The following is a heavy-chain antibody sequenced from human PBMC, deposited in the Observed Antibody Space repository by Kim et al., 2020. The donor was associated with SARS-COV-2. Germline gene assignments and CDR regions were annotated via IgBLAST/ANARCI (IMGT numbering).Heavy chain of an antibody. CDR2: INSDGSST. Sequence: GGSLRLSCAASGFTFSSYWMHWVRQAPGKGLVWVSRINSDGSSTSYADSVKGRFTISRDNAKNTLYLQMNSLRAEDTAVYYCARVSKWEPRGAFDIWGQGTRVTVSS. CDR3: ARVSKWEPRGAFDI. J-gene: IGHJ3*02. D-gene: IGHD1-26*01. CDR1: GFTFSSYW. V-gene: IGHV3-74*01.